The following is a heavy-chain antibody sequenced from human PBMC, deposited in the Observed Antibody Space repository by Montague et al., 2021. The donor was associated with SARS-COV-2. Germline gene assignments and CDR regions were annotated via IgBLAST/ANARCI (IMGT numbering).Heavy chain of an antibody. CDR2: MYYSGST. D-gene: IGHD5-24*01. CDR1: GGSVSSSSYY. Sequence: SETLSLTCTVSGGSVSSSSYYWGWIRQPPGKGLEWIGSMYYSGSTYYNPSLKSRVTTSIDTSKNQFSLKLTSATAADTAVYYCATQVEMATIKGYYFDYWGQGIMVTVSS. CDR3: ATQVEMATIKGYYFDY. J-gene: IGHJ4*02. V-gene: IGHV4-39*07.